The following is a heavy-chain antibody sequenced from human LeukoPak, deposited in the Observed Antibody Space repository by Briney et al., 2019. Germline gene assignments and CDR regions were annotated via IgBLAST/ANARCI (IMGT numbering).Heavy chain of an antibody. CDR3: ARDSKSSSWYLPIYYYYGMDV. D-gene: IGHD6-13*01. CDR2: INTNTGNP. V-gene: IGHV7-4-1*02. Sequence: GASVKVSCKASGYTFTNHALNWVRQAPGQGLEYVGWINTNTGNPTYAQDFTGRFVLSLDTSVSTAYLQISSLKAEDTAVYYCARDSKSSSWYLPIYYYYGMDVWGQGTTVTVSS. CDR1: GYTFTNHA. J-gene: IGHJ6*02.